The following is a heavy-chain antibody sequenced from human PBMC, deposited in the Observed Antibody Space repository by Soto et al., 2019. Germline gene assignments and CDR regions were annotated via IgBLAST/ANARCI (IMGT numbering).Heavy chain of an antibody. Sequence: GGSLRLSCVVSGFNFRGYWMSWVRQAPGKGLEWVATMNEDGSEIYYVGSVKGRFAIPRDNGENSLHLQMNYVSAEDTGVYFCARDVGFDYANWGQGTLVTVSS. V-gene: IGHV3-7*01. CDR2: MNEDGSEI. D-gene: IGHD2-2*01. CDR1: GFNFRGYW. CDR3: ARDVGFDYAN. J-gene: IGHJ4*02.